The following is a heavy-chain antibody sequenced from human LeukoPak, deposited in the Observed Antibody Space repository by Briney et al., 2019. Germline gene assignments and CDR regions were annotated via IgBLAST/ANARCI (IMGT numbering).Heavy chain of an antibody. Sequence: SETLSLTCTVSGGSISSYYWSWIRQPPGKGLEWIGYIYYSGSTNYNPSLKSRVTISVDTSKNQFSLKLSSVTAADTAVYYCARVDYYYYGMDVWGQGTTVTVSS. CDR1: GGSISSYY. J-gene: IGHJ6*02. CDR2: IYYSGST. CDR3: ARVDYYYYGMDV. V-gene: IGHV4-59*01.